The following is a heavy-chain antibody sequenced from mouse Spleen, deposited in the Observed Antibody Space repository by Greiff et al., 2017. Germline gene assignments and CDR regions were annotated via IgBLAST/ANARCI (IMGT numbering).Heavy chain of an antibody. CDR2: ISNLAYSI. V-gene: IGHV5-15*01. Sequence: EVQRVESGGGLVKPGGSLKLSCAASGFTFSDYGMAWVRQAPGKGPEWVAFISNLAYSIYYADTVTGRFTISRENAKNTLYLEMSSLRSEDTAMYYCARQGRSWFAYWGQGTLVTVSA. CDR1: GFTFSDYG. J-gene: IGHJ3*01. CDR3: ARQGRSWFAY.